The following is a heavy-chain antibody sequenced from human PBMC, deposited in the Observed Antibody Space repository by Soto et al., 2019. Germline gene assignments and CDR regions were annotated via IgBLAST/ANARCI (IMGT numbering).Heavy chain of an antibody. D-gene: IGHD3-10*01. Sequence: QVQLVQSVAEEKKPGASVKVSCKASGYTITSYAMHWVRQAPGQRLEWMGWINAGNGNTKYSQKFQGRVTITRDTSASTAYMELSSLRSEDTAVYYCARSPGGPMTPGDYWGQGTLVTVSS. CDR2: INAGNGNT. V-gene: IGHV1-3*05. CDR1: GYTITSYA. J-gene: IGHJ4*02. CDR3: ARSPGGPMTPGDY.